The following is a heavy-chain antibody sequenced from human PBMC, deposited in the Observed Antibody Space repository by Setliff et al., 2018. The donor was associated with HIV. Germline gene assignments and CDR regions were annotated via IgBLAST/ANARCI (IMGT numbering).Heavy chain of an antibody. D-gene: IGHD2-2*01. J-gene: IGHJ5*02. CDR2: INSNTGNGNT. Sequence: ASVKVSCKASGYSLTSYSINWVRQAPGQGLEWMGCINSNTGNGNTKYSQKFQDRVTITRDTSANTVYMELNSLRSEDTAVYYCARDRCNSVACYLYNWFDPWGQGTLVTVS. CDR3: ARDRCNSVACYLYNWFDP. V-gene: IGHV1-3*04. CDR1: GYSLTSYS.